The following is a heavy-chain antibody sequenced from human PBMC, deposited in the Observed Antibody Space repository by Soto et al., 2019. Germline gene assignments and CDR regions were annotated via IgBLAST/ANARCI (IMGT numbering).Heavy chain of an antibody. D-gene: IGHD2-15*01. CDR1: GFKFSNYA. CDR3: AKDSAPRGVVVVVAARTNWFDP. J-gene: IGHJ5*02. V-gene: IGHV3-23*01. CDR2: ISATGGGT. Sequence: GGSLRLSCAASGFKFSNYAMSWVRQAPGKGLEWVSLISATGGGTYYADSVKGRFTISRDNSKNTLYLQMNSLRAEDTAVYYCAKDSAPRGVVVVVAARTNWFDPWGQGTLVTVSS.